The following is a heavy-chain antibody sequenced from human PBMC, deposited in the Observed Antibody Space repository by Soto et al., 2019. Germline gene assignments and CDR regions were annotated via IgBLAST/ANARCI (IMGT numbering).Heavy chain of an antibody. CDR3: ARWGDPGISLAH. Sequence: ASVKVSCKASGYTFTGYYMHWVRQAPGQGLGWMGWINPNSGGTNYAQKFQGWVTMTRDTSISTAYMELSRLRSDDTAVYYCARWGDPGISLAHGGQGTLVTVSS. CDR2: INPNSGGT. V-gene: IGHV1-2*04. CDR1: GYTFTGYY. D-gene: IGHD3-10*01. J-gene: IGHJ4*02.